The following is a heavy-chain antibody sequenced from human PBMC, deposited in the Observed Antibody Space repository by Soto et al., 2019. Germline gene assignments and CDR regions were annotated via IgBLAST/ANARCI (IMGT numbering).Heavy chain of an antibody. Sequence: QVQLQESGPRLVKPSETLSLTCTVSGGSLSKYYWRWIRQPAGKGLEWIGRVYTVGRTNYSPSLKRRVTMSYVTSNNQSSLRLTSVTAADTAVYFCARSPQTHSYAQFDSWGQGSMVTVSS. V-gene: IGHV4-4*07. CDR1: GGSLSKYY. CDR3: ARSPQTHSYAQFDS. J-gene: IGHJ4*02. CDR2: VYTVGRT. D-gene: IGHD3-16*01.